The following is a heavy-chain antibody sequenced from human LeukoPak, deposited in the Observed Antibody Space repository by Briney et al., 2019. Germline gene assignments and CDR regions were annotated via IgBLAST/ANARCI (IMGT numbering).Heavy chain of an antibody. J-gene: IGHJ5*02. CDR3: AGPAAGTGWFDP. Sequence: GGSLRLPCAASGFTVSSNYMSWVRQAPGKGLEWVSVIYSGGSTYYADSVKGRFTISRDNSKNTLYLQMNSLRAEDTAVYYCAGPAAGTGWFDPWGQGTLVTVSS. D-gene: IGHD6-13*01. V-gene: IGHV3-66*01. CDR2: IYSGGST. CDR1: GFTVSSNY.